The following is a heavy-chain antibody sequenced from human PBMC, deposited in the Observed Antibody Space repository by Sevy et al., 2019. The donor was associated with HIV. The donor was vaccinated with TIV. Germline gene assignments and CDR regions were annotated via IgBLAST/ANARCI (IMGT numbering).Heavy chain of an antibody. J-gene: IGHJ4*02. V-gene: IGHV3-23*01. CDR2: ISDSGTTT. CDR1: GFTFSSHA. D-gene: IGHD1-26*01. Sequence: GGSLRLSCAASGFTFSSHAMSWVRQAPRKGLEWVSAISDSGTTTYYEDSLKGRFTISRDNSKNTLYLQMDGLRAEDTAIYYCARAFTGGYQQPFDYWGQGTLVTVSS. CDR3: ARAFTGGYQQPFDY.